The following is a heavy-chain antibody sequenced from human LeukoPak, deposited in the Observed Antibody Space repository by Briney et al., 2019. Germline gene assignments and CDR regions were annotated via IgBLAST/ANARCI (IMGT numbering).Heavy chain of an antibody. Sequence: GESLKISCEGSGYNFSIYWIAWVRQMPGKGLEWMGIIYPDDSDTTYSPSFQGQITISADKSISTAYLQWSSLKASDTAIYFCARRRAGSSQPVDYWGQGTLVTVSS. J-gene: IGHJ4*02. CDR1: GYNFSIYW. CDR3: ARRRAGSSQPVDY. V-gene: IGHV5-51*01. CDR2: IYPDDSDT. D-gene: IGHD3-10*01.